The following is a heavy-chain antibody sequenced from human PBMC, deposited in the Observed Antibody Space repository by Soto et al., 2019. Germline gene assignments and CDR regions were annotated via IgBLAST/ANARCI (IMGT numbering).Heavy chain of an antibody. D-gene: IGHD2-21*01. Sequence: SETLSLTCTVSGGSISSGGYYWSWIRQHPGKGLAWIVYIYYSGSTNYNPTLKSRLTISVATSKNQFSLKLSSVTAADTAVYYCASPRGDGDAFDIWGQGTMVTVSS. CDR1: GGSISSGGYY. V-gene: IGHV4-31*02. J-gene: IGHJ3*02. CDR3: ASPRGDGDAFDI. CDR2: IYYSGST.